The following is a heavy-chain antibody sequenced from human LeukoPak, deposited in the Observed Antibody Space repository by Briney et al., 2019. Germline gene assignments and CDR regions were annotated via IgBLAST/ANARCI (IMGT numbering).Heavy chain of an antibody. D-gene: IGHD3-10*01. CDR3: ARSYGSGSYSYYYYYGMDV. J-gene: IGHJ6*04. CDR2: ISSSSSYI. Sequence: GGSLRLSCAASGFTFSSYSMNWVRQAPGKGLEWVSSISSSSSYIHYADSLKGRFTISRDNAKNSLYLQANSLRAEDTAVYYCARSYGSGSYSYYYYYGMDVWGKGTTVTVSS. V-gene: IGHV3-21*06. CDR1: GFTFSSYS.